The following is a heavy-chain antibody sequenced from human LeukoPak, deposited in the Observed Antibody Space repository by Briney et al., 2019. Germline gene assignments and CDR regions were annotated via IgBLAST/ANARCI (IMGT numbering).Heavy chain of an antibody. V-gene: IGHV3-30-3*01. D-gene: IGHD2-15*01. J-gene: IGHJ2*01. CDR2: ISYDGSNK. CDR3: ARGFVVVVAATPPFGYFDL. CDR1: GLTFSNSW. Sequence: GGSLRLSCVASGLTFSNSWMTWVRQAPGMGLEWVTVISYDGSNKYYADSVKGRFTISRDNSKNTLYLQMNSLRAEDTALYYCARGFVVVVAATPPFGYFDLWGRGTLVTVSS.